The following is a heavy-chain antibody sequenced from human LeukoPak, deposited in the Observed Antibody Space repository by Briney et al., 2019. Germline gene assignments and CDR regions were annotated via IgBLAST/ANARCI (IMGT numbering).Heavy chain of an antibody. CDR3: ARARMVGGTMYYFAY. CDR2: IWYDGTTK. CDR1: GFTFRDYG. Sequence: GGSLRLSCAASGFTFRDYGMHWVRQAPGKGLEWVALIWYDGTTKDYADSVKGRFTISRDNSKNTLYLQMNSLRAEDTSVYYCARARMVGGTMYYFAYWGQGTLVTVSS. D-gene: IGHD1-26*01. J-gene: IGHJ4*02. V-gene: IGHV3-33*01.